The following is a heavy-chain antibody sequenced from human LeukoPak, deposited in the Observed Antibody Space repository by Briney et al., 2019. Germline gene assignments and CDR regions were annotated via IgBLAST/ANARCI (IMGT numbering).Heavy chain of an antibody. CDR2: VSFEGSHT. CDR1: GFTFSNYP. D-gene: IGHD4-17*01. J-gene: IGHJ3*01. V-gene: IGHV3-30*04. CDR3: VRDRFTETYFDSFDV. Sequence: GGSLRLSCAASGFTFSNYPIHWVRQAPGKGLQWVAVVSFEGSHTFCADSVKGRFTISRDNSKNMVFLQMGSLRADDTAFYYCVRDRFTETYFDSFDVWGQGALVTVSS.